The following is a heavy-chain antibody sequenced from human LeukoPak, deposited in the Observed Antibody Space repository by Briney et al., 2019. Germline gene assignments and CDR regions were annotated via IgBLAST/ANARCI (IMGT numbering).Heavy chain of an antibody. CDR2: ISSSSSYT. D-gene: IGHD6-13*01. CDR3: ARVYSSSWYLGYYFDY. Sequence: GGSLRISCAASGFTFSDYYMSWIRQAPGKGLEWVSYISSSSSYTNYADSVKGRFTISRDNAKNSLYLQMNSLRAEDTAVYYCARVYSSSWYLGYYFDYWGQGTLVTVSS. J-gene: IGHJ4*02. CDR1: GFTFSDYY. V-gene: IGHV3-11*06.